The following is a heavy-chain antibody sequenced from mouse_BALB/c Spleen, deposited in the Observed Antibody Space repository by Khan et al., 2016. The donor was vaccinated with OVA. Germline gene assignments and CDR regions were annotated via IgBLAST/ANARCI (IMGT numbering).Heavy chain of an antibody. D-gene: IGHD3-3*01. CDR2: INSNTGEA. CDR1: GYTFTNYG. J-gene: IGHJ4*01. CDR3: VRGGRRAMDY. V-gene: IGHV9-3-1*01. Sequence: QIQLVQSGPELKKPGETVKISCKASGYTFTNYGMNWVKQTPGKGLKWMGWINSNTGEATYDDDFKGRFAFSVDTSASTAYLQIKNLKDEDTVTYCCVRGGRRAMDYWGQGTSVTVSS.